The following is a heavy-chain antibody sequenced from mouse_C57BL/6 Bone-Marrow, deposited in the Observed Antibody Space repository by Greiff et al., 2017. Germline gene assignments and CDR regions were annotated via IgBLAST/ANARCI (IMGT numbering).Heavy chain of an antibody. CDR2: IYPGSGST. J-gene: IGHJ4*01. D-gene: IGHD2-1*01. V-gene: IGHV1-55*01. CDR1: GYTFTSYW. Sequence: QVQLQQSGAELVKPGASVKMSCKASGYTFTSYWITWVKQRPGQGLEWIGDIYPGSGSTNYNEKFKSKATLTVDTSSSTAYMQLSSLTSEDSAVYYCARWVAFYYGNYVGAMDYGGQGTSVTVSS. CDR3: ARWVAFYYGNYVGAMDY.